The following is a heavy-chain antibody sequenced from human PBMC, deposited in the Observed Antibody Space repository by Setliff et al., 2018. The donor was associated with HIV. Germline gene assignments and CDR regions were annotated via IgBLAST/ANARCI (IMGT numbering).Heavy chain of an antibody. CDR2: IQTSGST. V-gene: IGHV4-61*05. CDR1: GGSISSSTYY. J-gene: IGHJ3*01. CDR3: ARDQADTYNYLLSGAFDF. D-gene: IGHD3-10*01. Sequence: PSETLSLTCTVSGGSISSSTYYWGWIRQPPGKGLEWIGYIQTSGSTKYNPSLTSRVTISVDTSKTQFSLKLSSVTAADTALYYCARDQADTYNYLLSGAFDFWGQGTMVTVSS.